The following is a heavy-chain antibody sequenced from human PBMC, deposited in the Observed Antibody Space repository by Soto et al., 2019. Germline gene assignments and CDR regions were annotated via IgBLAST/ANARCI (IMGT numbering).Heavy chain of an antibody. CDR2: ISGSGGST. J-gene: IGHJ4*02. CDR1: GFTVSSYA. CDR3: ARDPYYGAIDY. V-gene: IGHV3-23*01. Sequence: GGSLRLSCAASGFTVSSYAMSWVRQAPGKGLEWVSAISGSGGSTYYADSVKGRFTISRDNARNSLYLQMNSLRAEDTAVYYCARDPYYGAIDYWGLGTLVTVSS. D-gene: IGHD3-10*01.